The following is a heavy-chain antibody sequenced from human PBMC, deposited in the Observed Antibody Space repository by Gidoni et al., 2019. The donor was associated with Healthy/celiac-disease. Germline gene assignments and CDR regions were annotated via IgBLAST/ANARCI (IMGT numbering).Heavy chain of an antibody. CDR3: ARASAVFNFDY. CDR2: IKQDGSEK. J-gene: IGHJ4*02. D-gene: IGHD2-8*01. CDR1: GFTFSSYW. Sequence: EVQLVESGGGWVQPGGSLRLSCAASGFTFSSYWMSWVRHAPGKGLEWVANIKQDGSEKYYVDSVKGRFTISRDNAKNSLYLQMYSLRAEDTAVYYCARASAVFNFDYWGQGTLVTVSS. V-gene: IGHV3-7*01.